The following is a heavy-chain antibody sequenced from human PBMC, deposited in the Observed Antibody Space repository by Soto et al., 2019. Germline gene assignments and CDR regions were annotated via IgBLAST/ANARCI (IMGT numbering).Heavy chain of an antibody. V-gene: IGHV3-7*01. CDR3: ARDHYDWGSGYYISYYMDG. Sequence: GGSLRLSCAASGFTFSSYWMSWVRQAPGKGLEWVANIKQDGSEKYYVDSVKGRFTISRDNAKNSLYLQMNSLRAEDTAVYYCARDHYDWGSGYYISYYMDGWGKGTTVT. J-gene: IGHJ6*03. CDR1: GFTFSSYW. CDR2: IKQDGSEK. D-gene: IGHD3-3*01.